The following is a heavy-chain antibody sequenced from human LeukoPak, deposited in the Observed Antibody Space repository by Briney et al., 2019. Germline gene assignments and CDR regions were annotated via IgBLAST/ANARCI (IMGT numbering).Heavy chain of an antibody. V-gene: IGHV3-23*01. CDR3: AKTGGDKTYTTAWYHFDY. CDR1: GFTFSNAW. Sequence: PGGSLRLSCAASGFTFSNAWMSWVRQAPGKGLEWVSSISGSGGATFYAGPVKGRFSISRDNSKNTLYLQMNSLRADDTAVYYCAKTGGDKTYTTAWYHFDYWGQGTLVTVSS. J-gene: IGHJ4*02. D-gene: IGHD1-26*01. CDR2: ISGSGGAT.